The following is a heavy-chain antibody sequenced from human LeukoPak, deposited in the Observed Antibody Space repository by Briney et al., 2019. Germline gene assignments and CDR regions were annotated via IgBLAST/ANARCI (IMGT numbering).Heavy chain of an antibody. CDR1: GFTFSSYG. CDR3: AKEVEMATIFLEFGY. CDR2: IRYDGSNK. V-gene: IGHV3-30*02. J-gene: IGHJ4*02. D-gene: IGHD5-24*01. Sequence: PGGSLRLSCAASGFTFSSYGMHWVRQAPGKGLEWVAFIRYDGSNKYYADSVKGRFTISRDNSKNTLYLQMNSLRAEDTAVYYCAKEVEMATIFLEFGYWGQGTLVTVSS.